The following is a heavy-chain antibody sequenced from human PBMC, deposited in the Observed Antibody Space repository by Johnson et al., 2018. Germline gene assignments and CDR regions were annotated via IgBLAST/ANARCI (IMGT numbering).Heavy chain of an antibody. CDR2: ISSRGTTN. CDR1: GFTFDGFS. J-gene: IGHJ1*01. D-gene: IGHD2-2*02. CDR3: ARGCSYTSCYRTDYFQH. V-gene: IGHV3-48*02. Sequence: VQPVESGGGLVQPGGSLRLACAASGFTFDGFSMNWVRQAQGKGLEWVTHISSRGTTNYYAVSVMGRFTISRDNAKNSLYLQVNSLRDEDTAVYYCARGCSYTSCYRTDYFQHWGQGTLVTVSS.